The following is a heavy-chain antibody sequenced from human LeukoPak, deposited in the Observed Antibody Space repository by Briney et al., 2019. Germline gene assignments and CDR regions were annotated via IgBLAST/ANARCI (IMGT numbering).Heavy chain of an antibody. CDR2: ISSSSSYI. J-gene: IGHJ4*02. D-gene: IGHD4-17*01. V-gene: IGHV3-21*01. CDR1: GFTFSSYE. CDR3: ARDTGTTVTTYFDY. Sequence: GGSLRLSCAASGFTFSSYEMNWVRQAPGKGLEWVSSISSSSSYIYYADSVKGRFTISRDNAKNSLYLQMNSLRAEDTAVYYCARDTGTTVTTYFDYWGQGTLVTVSS.